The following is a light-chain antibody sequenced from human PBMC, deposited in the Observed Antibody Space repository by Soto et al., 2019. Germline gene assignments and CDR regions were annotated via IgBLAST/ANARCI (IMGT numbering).Light chain of an antibody. CDR3: TSYTSSTTPCV. J-gene: IGLJ1*01. CDR2: EVS. Sequence: QSVLTQPPSVSGSPGQSVTISCTGTSSDVGRNNRVSWYQQPPGTAHKLMIYEVSNRPSGVPDRFSGSKSGNTASLTISGLRAEDEADYYCTSYTSSTTPCVFGTGTKVTVL. CDR1: SSDVGRNNR. V-gene: IGLV2-18*02.